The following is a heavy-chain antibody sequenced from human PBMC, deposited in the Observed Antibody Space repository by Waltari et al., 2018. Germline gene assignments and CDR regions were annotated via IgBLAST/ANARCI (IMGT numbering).Heavy chain of an antibody. Sequence: QVQLVQSGAEVKKPGASVKVSCKASGYTFTGYYMHWVRPAPGQGLEWMGRINPNSGGTNYAQKFQGRVTMTRDTSISTAYMELSRLRSDDTAVYYCARVQLSLSTGAFDIWGQGTMVTVSS. V-gene: IGHV1-2*06. J-gene: IGHJ3*02. CDR1: GYTFTGYY. D-gene: IGHD1-1*01. CDR2: INPNSGGT. CDR3: ARVQLSLSTGAFDI.